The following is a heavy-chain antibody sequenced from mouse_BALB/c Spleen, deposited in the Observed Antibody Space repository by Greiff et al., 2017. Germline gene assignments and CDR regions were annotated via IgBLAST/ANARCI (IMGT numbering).Heavy chain of an antibody. CDR3: ARPLYYGSSYAWFAY. V-gene: IGHV4-1*02. D-gene: IGHD1-1*01. CDR2: INPDSSTI. Sequence: VQLQQSGGGLVQPGGSLKLSCAASGFDFSRYWMSWVRQAPGKGLEWIGEINPDSSTINYTPSLKDKFIISRDNAKNTLYLQMSKVRSEDTALYYCARPLYYGSSYAWFAYWGQGTLVTVSA. J-gene: IGHJ3*01. CDR1: GFDFSRYW.